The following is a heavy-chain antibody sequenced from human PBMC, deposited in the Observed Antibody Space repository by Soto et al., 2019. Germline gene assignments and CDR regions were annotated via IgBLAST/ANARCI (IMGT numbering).Heavy chain of an antibody. CDR1: GYTFSSYA. V-gene: IGHV1-3*05. J-gene: IGHJ4*02. D-gene: IGHD3-10*01. CDR3: ARGGPPIDS. Sequence: QVQLVQSGAEEKKPGASVKVSCKASGYTFSSYAMHWVRQAPGQRLEWMGWINAGNGNTKYSQKFQGRVTITRDTSASTASMERSSLRSEDTAVYYCARGGPPIDSWGQGTLVTVSS. CDR2: INAGNGNT.